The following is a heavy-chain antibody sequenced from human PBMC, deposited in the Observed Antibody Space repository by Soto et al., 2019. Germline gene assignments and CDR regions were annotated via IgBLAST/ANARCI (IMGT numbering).Heavy chain of an antibody. Sequence: SETLSLTCAVSGDSINSIYHWAWIRQPPGKGLEWVASIYHSGTTYYNPSLTSRVTISVDTSKNQFSLKLSSVTAADTAVYYCARLPYDSSGYYYALSLFDYWGQGTLVTVSS. J-gene: IGHJ4*02. CDR2: IYHSGTT. D-gene: IGHD3-22*01. CDR1: GDSINSIYH. V-gene: IGHV4-38-2*01. CDR3: ARLPYDSSGYYYALSLFDY.